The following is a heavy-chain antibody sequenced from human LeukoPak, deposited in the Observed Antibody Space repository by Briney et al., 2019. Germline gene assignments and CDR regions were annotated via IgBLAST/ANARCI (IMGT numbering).Heavy chain of an antibody. D-gene: IGHD2-2*01. CDR2: MYYSGST. CDR1: GGSIYIYY. V-gene: IGHV4-59*01. CDR3: ARGRDQLPHDAFDI. Sequence: SETLSLTCTVSGGSIYIYYWNWIRQPPGKGLEWIGYMYYSGSTNYNPSLKSRVTISVDTSKSHFSLKLSSITAADTAGYYCARGRDQLPHDAFDIWGRGTMVTVSS. J-gene: IGHJ3*02.